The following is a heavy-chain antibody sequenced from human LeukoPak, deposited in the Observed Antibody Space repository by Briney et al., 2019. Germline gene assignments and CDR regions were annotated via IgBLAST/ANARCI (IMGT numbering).Heavy chain of an antibody. CDR2: INPAGTET. V-gene: IGHV3-7*01. CDR3: ARFGYVAAVDL. J-gene: IGHJ4*02. Sequence: GGSLRLSCAASGFSFSAYWMTWVRQAPGTGLEWVANINPAGTETYYVDPVKGRFTISRDNAKNLLYLQMNSLRAEDTAVYYCARFGYVAAVDLWGRGTLVTVSS. D-gene: IGHD2-15*01. CDR1: GFSFSAYW.